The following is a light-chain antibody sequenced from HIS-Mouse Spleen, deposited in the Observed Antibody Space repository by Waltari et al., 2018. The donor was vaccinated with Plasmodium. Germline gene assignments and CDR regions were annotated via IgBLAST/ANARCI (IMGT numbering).Light chain of an antibody. V-gene: IGLV3-10*01. CDR1: ALPKKY. J-gene: IGLJ3*02. CDR3: YSTDSSGNHRV. CDR2: EDS. Sequence: SYELTQPPSVSVSPGQTARITCSGDALPKKYAYWYQQKSGQAPVLVIYEDSKRPSGNPERFSGSSSGTMATLTISVAQVEDEADYYCYSTDSSGNHRVFGGGTKLTVL.